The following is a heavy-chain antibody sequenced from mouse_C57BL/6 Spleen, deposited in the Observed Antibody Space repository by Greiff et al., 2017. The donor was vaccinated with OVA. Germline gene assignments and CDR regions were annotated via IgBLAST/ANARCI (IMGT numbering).Heavy chain of an antibody. CDR1: GYTFTEYT. V-gene: IGHV1-62-2*01. D-gene: IGHD1-1*01. CDR3: ARHEEGTTVVEPYFDY. CDR2: FYPGSGSI. Sequence: QVQLKESGAELVKPGASVKLSCKASGYTFTEYTIHWVKQRSGQGLEWIGWFYPGSGSIKYNEKFKDKATLTADKSSSTVYMELSRLTSEDSAVYFCARHEEGTTVVEPYFDYWGQGTTLTVSS. J-gene: IGHJ2*01.